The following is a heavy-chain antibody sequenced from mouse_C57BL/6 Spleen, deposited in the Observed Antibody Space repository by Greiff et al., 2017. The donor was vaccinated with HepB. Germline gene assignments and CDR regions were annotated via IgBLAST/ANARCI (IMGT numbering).Heavy chain of an antibody. Sequence: EVQLQQSGPELVKPGASVKMSCKASGYTFTDYNMHWVKQSHGKSLEWIGYINPNNGGTSYNQKFKGKATLTVNKSSSTAYMELRSLTAADSAVYYCVRNYDSSLFDYWGQGTTLTVSS. D-gene: IGHD1-1*01. CDR1: GYTFTDYN. V-gene: IGHV1-22*01. J-gene: IGHJ2*01. CDR2: INPNNGGT. CDR3: VRNYDSSLFDY.